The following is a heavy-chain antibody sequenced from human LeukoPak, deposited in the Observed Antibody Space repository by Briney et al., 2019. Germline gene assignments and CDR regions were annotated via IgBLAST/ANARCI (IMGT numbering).Heavy chain of an antibody. D-gene: IGHD6-19*01. CDR3: ASDSIAVAGDY. Sequence: GSLRLSCAASGFTFSSYWMSWVRQAPGKGLEWVANIKQDGSEKYYVDSVKGRFTISRDNAKNSLYLQMNSLRAEGTAVYYCASDSIAVAGDYWGQGTLVTVSS. CDR2: IKQDGSEK. CDR1: GFTFSSYW. J-gene: IGHJ4*02. V-gene: IGHV3-7*03.